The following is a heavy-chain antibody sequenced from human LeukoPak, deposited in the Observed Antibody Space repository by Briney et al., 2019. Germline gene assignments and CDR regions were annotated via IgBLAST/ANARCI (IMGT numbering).Heavy chain of an antibody. CDR3: ARDDLSHCSSTSCHPPWFDP. CDR2: ISAYNGNT. CDR1: GYTFTSYG. D-gene: IGHD2-2*01. V-gene: IGHV1-18*01. J-gene: IGHJ5*02. Sequence: GASVKVSCKASGYTFTSYGISWVRQAPGQGLEWMGWISAYNGNTNYAQKLQGRVTMTTDTSTSTAYMELRSLRSDDTAVYYCARDDLSHCSSTSCHPPWFDPWGQGTLVTVSS.